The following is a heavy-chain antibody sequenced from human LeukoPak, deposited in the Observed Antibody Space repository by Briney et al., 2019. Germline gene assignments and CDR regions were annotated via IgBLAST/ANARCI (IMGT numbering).Heavy chain of an antibody. V-gene: IGHV3-23*01. CDR1: GFTFSSYA. CDR3: AKDCSTTSCYLFGC. J-gene: IGHJ4*02. Sequence: PGGSLRLSCAASGFTFSSYAMSWVRQSPGEGLEWVSTISVSGGTYYADSVKGRLTISRDNSKNTLYLQMNSLRAEDTAVYYCAKDCSTTSCYLFGCWGQGTLVTVSS. CDR2: ISVSGGT. D-gene: IGHD2-2*01.